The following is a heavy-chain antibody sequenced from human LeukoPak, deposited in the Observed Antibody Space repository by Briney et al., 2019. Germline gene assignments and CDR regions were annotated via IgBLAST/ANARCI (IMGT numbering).Heavy chain of an antibody. J-gene: IGHJ5*02. CDR1: GGSFSGYY. CDR3: ARRGIVVVVAARRANWFGP. CDR2: INHSGST. Sequence: SETLSLTCAVYGGSFSGYYWSWIRQPPGKGLEWIGEINHSGSTNYNPSLKSRVTISVDTSKNQFSLKLSSVTAADTAVYYCARRGIVVVVAARRANWFGPWGQGTLVTVSS. V-gene: IGHV4-34*01. D-gene: IGHD2-15*01.